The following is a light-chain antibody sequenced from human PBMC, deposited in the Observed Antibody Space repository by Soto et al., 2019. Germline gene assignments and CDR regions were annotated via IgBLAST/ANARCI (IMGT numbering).Light chain of an antibody. CDR1: SGSVSTSYY. J-gene: IGLJ2*01. Sequence: QTVVTQEPSVSVSPGGTVTLTCGLSSGSVSTSYYTSWYQQTPGQAPRTLIYSTNTRSSGVPDRFSGSILGNKAALTITGAQADDESDYYCVLYMGRGTVVFGVGTKLTVL. CDR3: VLYMGRGTVV. CDR2: STN. V-gene: IGLV8-61*01.